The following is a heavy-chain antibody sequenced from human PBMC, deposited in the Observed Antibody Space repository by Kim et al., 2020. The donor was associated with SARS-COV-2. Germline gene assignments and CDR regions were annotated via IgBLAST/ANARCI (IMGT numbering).Heavy chain of an antibody. D-gene: IGHD3-10*01. CDR1: GFSFISYS. CDR2: IKGSSTFGTSAM. CDR3: ATGYYGSGSAGQFDF. J-gene: IGHJ4*02. Sequence: GGSLRLSCAASGFSFISYSMNWVRQAPGQGLEWLAYIKGSSTFGTSAMYYADSVMGRFTVSRDNAKNSLYLDMNSLTDEDTAVYYCATGYYGSGSAGQFDFWGQGALVIVSS. V-gene: IGHV3-48*02.